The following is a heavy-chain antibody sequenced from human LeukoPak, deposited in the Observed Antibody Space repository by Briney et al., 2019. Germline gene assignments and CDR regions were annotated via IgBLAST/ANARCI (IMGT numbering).Heavy chain of an antibody. D-gene: IGHD1-14*01. CDR2: IVVGSGNT. V-gene: IGHV1-58*02. J-gene: IGHJ6*02. Sequence: GTSVKVSCKASGFTFTSSAMQWVRQARGQRLEWIGWIVVGSGNTNYAQKFQERVTITRDMSTSTAYMELSSLRSEDTAVYYCATEYMTRNYYYGMDVWGQGTTVTVSS. CDR1: GFTFTSSA. CDR3: ATEYMTRNYYYGMDV.